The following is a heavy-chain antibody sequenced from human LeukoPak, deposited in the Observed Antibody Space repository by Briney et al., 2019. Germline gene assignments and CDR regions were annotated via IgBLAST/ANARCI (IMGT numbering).Heavy chain of an antibody. CDR3: ARGGDCSGGSCQHNWFDP. Sequence: GASVKVSCKASGGTFSSYAISWVRQAPGQGLEWMGRINPNSGGTNYAQKFQGRVTMTRDTSISTAYMELSRLRSDDTAVYYCARGGDCSGGSCQHNWFDPWGQGTLVTASS. CDR2: INPNSGGT. V-gene: IGHV1-2*06. CDR1: GGTFSSYA. D-gene: IGHD2-15*01. J-gene: IGHJ5*02.